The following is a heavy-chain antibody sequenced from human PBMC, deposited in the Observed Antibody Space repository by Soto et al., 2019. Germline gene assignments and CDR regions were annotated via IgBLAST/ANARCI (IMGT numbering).Heavy chain of an antibody. CDR2: ISGSGGTT. J-gene: IGHJ3*02. CDR3: AKTANGWFSAFDI. D-gene: IGHD6-19*01. CDR1: GFTFSSYA. V-gene: IGHV3-23*01. Sequence: EVQLLESGGGLVQPGGSLRLSCAASGFTFSSYAMSWVRQAPGKGLEWASAISGSGGTTYYADSVKGRFTFSRDNSKNTLYLQMNSLSAAGTAVDYCAKTANGWFSAFDIWGQGTMVTVSS.